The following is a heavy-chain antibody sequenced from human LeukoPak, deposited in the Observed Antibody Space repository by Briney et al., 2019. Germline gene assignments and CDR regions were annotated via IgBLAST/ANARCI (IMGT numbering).Heavy chain of an antibody. CDR3: AREDGYDILTGYPDS. CDR1: GGSISSGSYY. CDR2: FYISGGT. Sequence: SETLSLTCTVSGGSISSGSYYWSWIRQPAGKGLEWIGRFYISGGTYYNPSLKSRVTISVDTSKNQFSLKLSSVTAADTAVYYCAREDGYDILTGYPDSWGQGILVTVSS. J-gene: IGHJ4*02. D-gene: IGHD3-9*01. V-gene: IGHV4-61*02.